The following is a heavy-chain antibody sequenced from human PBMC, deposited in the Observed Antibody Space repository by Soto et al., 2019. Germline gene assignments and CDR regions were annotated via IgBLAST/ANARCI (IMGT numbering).Heavy chain of an antibody. V-gene: IGHV3-66*01. CDR1: GLTVSTNP. Sequence: GGSLRLSCAASGLTVSTNPMSWVRQAPGKGLEWVSVIYTGGGTHYADSVKGRFTISRDNSKNTLYLQMNSLRAEDTAVYYCAKDARIQPNYFDYWGQGTLVTVSS. D-gene: IGHD5-18*01. CDR3: AKDARIQPNYFDY. CDR2: IYTGGGT. J-gene: IGHJ4*02.